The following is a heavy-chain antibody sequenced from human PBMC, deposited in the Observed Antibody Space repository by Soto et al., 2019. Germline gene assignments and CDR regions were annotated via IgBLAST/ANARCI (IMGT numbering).Heavy chain of an antibody. CDR2: ISGPGGTT. CDR3: AKSISFGGVIAYTLDY. D-gene: IGHD3-16*01. CDR1: GFTFSSYA. Sequence: VQLLESGGGLVQPGGSLRLSCAASGFTFSSYAMTWVRQAPGKGLQWVSGISGPGGTTYYADSVKGRSTISRDNSKSTLYLQVNNLRAEDTAIYYCAKSISFGGVIAYTLDYWGQGALVTVSS. J-gene: IGHJ4*02. V-gene: IGHV3-23*01.